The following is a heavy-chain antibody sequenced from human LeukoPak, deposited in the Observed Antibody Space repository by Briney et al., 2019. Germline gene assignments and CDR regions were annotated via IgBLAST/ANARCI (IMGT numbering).Heavy chain of an antibody. CDR2: ISSSSRYI. V-gene: IGHV3-21*01. D-gene: IGHD2-2*01. Sequence: GGSLRLSCAASGFTFSSYSMNWVRPAPGRGLEWVSSISSSSRYIYYADSVKGRFTISRYNAKNSLYLQMNSLRAEDTAVYYCARGATAAIDWGQGTLVTVSS. J-gene: IGHJ4*02. CDR1: GFTFSSYS. CDR3: ARGATAAID.